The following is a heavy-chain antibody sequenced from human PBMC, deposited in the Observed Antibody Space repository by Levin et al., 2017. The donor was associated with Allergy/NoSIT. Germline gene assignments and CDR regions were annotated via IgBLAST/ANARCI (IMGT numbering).Heavy chain of an antibody. D-gene: IGHD2-2*01. J-gene: IGHJ5*02. CDR1: GFTFSSYG. CDR3: AKGGRCSSTSCYLSNWFDP. V-gene: IGHV3-30*18. Sequence: GGSLRLSCAASGFTFSSYGMHWVRQAPGKGLEWVAVISYDGSNKYYADSVKGRFTISRDNSKNTLYLQMNSLRAEDTAVYYCAKGGRCSSTSCYLSNWFDPWGQGTLVTVSS. CDR2: ISYDGSNK.